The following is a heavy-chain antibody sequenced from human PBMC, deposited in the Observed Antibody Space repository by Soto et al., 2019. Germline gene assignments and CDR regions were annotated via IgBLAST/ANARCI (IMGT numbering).Heavy chain of an antibody. CDR3: ALPKNTLGWYNF. CDR2: INPNGGST. Sequence: QVQVVQSGAEVKKPGASVKVSCKTSGYTFTNYHVHWVRQAPGQGLGWMGAINPNGGSTTYAQHLQRRVTMTSDSSTSTVYMEMVSLRSDDSAVYYCALPKNTLGWYNFWGQGTLVTVS. J-gene: IGHJ4*02. D-gene: IGHD6-19*01. CDR1: GYTFTNYH. V-gene: IGHV1-46*01.